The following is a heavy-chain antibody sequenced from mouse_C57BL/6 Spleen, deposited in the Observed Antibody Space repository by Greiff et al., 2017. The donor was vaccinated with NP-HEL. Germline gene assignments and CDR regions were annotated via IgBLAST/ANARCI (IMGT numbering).Heavy chain of an antibody. CDR2: INPSSGYT. CDR3: ARSVYYYGSSGVYWYFDV. V-gene: IGHV1-7*01. Sequence: VHLVESGAELAKPGASVKLSCKASGYTFTSYWMHWVKQRPGQGLEWIGYINPSSGYTKYNQKFKDKATLTADKSSSTAYMQLSSLTYEDSAVYYCARSVYYYGSSGVYWYFDVWGTGTTVTVSS. D-gene: IGHD1-1*01. J-gene: IGHJ1*03. CDR1: GYTFTSYW.